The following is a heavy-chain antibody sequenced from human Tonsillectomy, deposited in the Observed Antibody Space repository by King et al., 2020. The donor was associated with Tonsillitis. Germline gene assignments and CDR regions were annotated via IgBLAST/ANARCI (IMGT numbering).Heavy chain of an antibody. D-gene: IGHD4-17*01. CDR3: VREAYD. V-gene: IGHV1-2*02. Sequence: QLGQSGAEVKKPGASVKVSFKTSGYIFTDYYMQLERQAPGQGLEWMGWINPKSGGTISAQKFQGRVTFTRDTSINTTYMEMISLTSDDTAVYYCVREAYDWGRGTLITVSS. J-gene: IGHJ4*02. CDR2: INPKSGGT. CDR1: GYIFTDYY.